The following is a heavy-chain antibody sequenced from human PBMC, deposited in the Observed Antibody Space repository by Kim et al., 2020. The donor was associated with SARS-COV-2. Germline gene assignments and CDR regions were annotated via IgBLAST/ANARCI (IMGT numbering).Heavy chain of an antibody. CDR2: ISWGAGNI. CDR1: GFTFDTYA. D-gene: IGHD5-12*01. J-gene: IGHJ6*01. V-gene: IGHV3-23*01. Sequence: GGSLRLSCVASGFTFDTYAMHWVRQAPGKGLEWVSVISWGAGNIFYADSVRGRFTISRDNSNNLLYLQMNSLRAEDTALYYCAKDVYIGYDSFFYFYY. CDR3: AKDVYIGYDSFFYFYY.